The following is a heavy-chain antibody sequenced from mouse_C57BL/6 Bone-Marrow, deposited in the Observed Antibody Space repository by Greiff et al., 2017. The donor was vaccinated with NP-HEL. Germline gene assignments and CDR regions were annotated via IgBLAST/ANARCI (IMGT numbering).Heavy chain of an antibody. J-gene: IGHJ3*01. CDR3: TTTNHGGFAY. CDR1: GFNIKDDY. CDR2: IDPENGDT. D-gene: IGHD1-3*01. V-gene: IGHV14-4*01. Sequence: EVQLQQSGAELVRPGASVKLSCTASGFNIKDDYMHWVKQRPEQGLEWIGWIDPENGDTEYASKFQGKATITADTSSNTAYLQRSSLTSEDTAVYYCTTTNHGGFAYWGQGTLVTVSA.